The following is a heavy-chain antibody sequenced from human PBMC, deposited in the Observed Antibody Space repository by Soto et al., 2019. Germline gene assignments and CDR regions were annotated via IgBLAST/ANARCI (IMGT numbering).Heavy chain of an antibody. CDR3: AKDSGQEVSGQWPVYNWFDP. CDR1: GFTFSSYG. CDR2: IPYDGSNK. Sequence: PGGSLRLSCAASGFTFSSYGMHWVRQAPGKGLEWVAVIPYDGSNKYYADSVKGRFTISRDNSKNTLYLQMNSLRAEDTAVYYCAKDSGQEVSGQWPVYNWFDPWGQGTLVTVSS. J-gene: IGHJ5*02. V-gene: IGHV3-30*18. D-gene: IGHD6-19*01.